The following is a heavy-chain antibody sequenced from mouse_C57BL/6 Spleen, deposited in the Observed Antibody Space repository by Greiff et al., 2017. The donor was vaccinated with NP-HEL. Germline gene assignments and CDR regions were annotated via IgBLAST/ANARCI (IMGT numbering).Heavy chain of an antibody. D-gene: IGHD1-1*01. V-gene: IGHV1-62-2*01. CDR2: FYPGSGSI. Sequence: VQLQRSGAELVKPGASVKLSCKASGYTFTEYTIHWVKQRSGQGLEWIGWFYPGSGSIKYNEKFKDKATLTADKSSSTAYMELSRLTSEDSAVYCCARHEEAPITTVVARGYFGYWGQGTTLTVAS. J-gene: IGHJ2*01. CDR1: GYTFTEYT. CDR3: ARHEEAPITTVVARGYFGY.